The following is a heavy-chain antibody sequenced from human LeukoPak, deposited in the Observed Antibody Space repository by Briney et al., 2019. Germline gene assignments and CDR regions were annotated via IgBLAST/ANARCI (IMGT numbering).Heavy chain of an antibody. CDR3: AKDSKTYSGSYGVDY. Sequence: PGGSLRLSCAASGLTFSTYAMSWVRQAPGKGLEWVSAISGGGGSTYYADSVKGRFTISRDNSKNTLYLQMNSLRAEDTAVYYCAKDSKTYSGSYGVDYWGQGTLVTVSS. CDR1: GLTFSTYA. D-gene: IGHD1-26*01. V-gene: IGHV3-23*01. J-gene: IGHJ4*02. CDR2: ISGGGGST.